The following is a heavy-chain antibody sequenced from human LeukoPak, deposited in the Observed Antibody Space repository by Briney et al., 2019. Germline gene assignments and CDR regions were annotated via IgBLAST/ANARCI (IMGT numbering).Heavy chain of an antibody. D-gene: IGHD2-15*01. Sequence: GGSLRLSYAASGFTFSSFWMSWVRQAPGKGLEWVADIKQDGSEKYYVDSVKGRFTISRDNAKNSLNLQMNSLRVEDTAVYYCARDRIGWFDYWGQGTLVTVFS. CDR2: IKQDGSEK. J-gene: IGHJ4*02. V-gene: IGHV3-7*01. CDR1: GFTFSSFW. CDR3: ARDRIGWFDY.